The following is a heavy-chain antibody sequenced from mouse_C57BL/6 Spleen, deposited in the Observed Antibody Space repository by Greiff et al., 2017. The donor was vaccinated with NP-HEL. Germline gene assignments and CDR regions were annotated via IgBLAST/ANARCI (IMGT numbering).Heavy chain of an antibody. D-gene: IGHD6-5*01. CDR3: ARKEGYAQFAD. CDR1: GYTFTSYW. J-gene: IGHJ3*01. V-gene: IGHV1-69*01. CDR2: IDPSDSYT. Sequence: QVQLQQSGAELVMPGASVKLSCKASGYTFTSYWMHWVKQRPGQGLEWIGEIDPSDSYTNYNQKFKGKSTLTVDKSSSTAFMQLSSLTSEDSAVYYCARKEGYAQFADWGQGTLVTVSA.